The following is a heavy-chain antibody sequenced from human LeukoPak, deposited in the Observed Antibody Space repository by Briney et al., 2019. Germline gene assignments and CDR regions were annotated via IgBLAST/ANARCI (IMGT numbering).Heavy chain of an antibody. CDR2: ISAYNGNT. CDR3: ARVHRPVYYYDSSGYPDFDY. Sequence: ASVKVSCEASGYTFTSYGISWVRQAPGQGLEWMGWISAYNGNTNYAQKLQGRVTMTTDTSTSTAYMELRSLRSDDTAVYYCARVHRPVYYYDSSGYPDFDYWGQGTLVTVSS. D-gene: IGHD3-22*01. V-gene: IGHV1-18*01. J-gene: IGHJ4*02. CDR1: GYTFTSYG.